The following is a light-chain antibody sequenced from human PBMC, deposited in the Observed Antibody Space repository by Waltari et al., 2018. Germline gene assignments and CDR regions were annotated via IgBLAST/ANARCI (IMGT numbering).Light chain of an antibody. V-gene: IGLV1-44*01. Sequence: SVLTQPPSASGTPGQRVTISCSGSSSNIGSNTVNWYQQLPGTAPKLLIYNNNQRPSVVPDRFSGSKSGTSASLAISGLQSEEEADYYCVAWDDSLNGPWVFGGGTKLTVL. J-gene: IGLJ3*02. CDR2: NNN. CDR1: SSNIGSNT. CDR3: VAWDDSLNGPWV.